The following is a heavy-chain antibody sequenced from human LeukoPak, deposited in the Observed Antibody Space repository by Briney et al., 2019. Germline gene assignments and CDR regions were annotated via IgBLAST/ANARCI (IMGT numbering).Heavy chain of an antibody. CDR2: IYYSGST. CDR3: ARDYDILTGRFFDY. V-gene: IGHV4-59*06. J-gene: IGHJ4*02. D-gene: IGHD3-9*01. CDR1: DGSINSYY. Sequence: SETLSLTCSVSDGSINSYYWNWIRRPPGKGLEWIGYIYYSGSTYYNPSLKSRVTISVDTSKNQFSLKLSSVTAADTAVYYCARDYDILTGRFFDYWGQGTLITVSS.